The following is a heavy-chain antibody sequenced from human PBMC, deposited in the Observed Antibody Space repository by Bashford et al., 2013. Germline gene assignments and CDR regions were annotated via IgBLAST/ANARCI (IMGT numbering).Heavy chain of an antibody. V-gene: IGHV3-23*01. CDR2: ISDNGAT. J-gene: IGHJ3*02. D-gene: IGHD6-19*01. CDR3: ARSSIAVAGPGAFDI. Sequence: VRQAPGKGLEWVSTISDNGATYYADSVKGRFTISRDNSKNTLYLQMNSLRAEDTAVYYCARSSIAVAGPGAFDIWGPRDNGHRLL.